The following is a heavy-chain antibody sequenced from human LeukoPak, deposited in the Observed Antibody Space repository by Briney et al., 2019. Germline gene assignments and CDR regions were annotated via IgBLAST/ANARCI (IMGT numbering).Heavy chain of an antibody. CDR2: ISSSSTYM. Sequence: GGSLRLSCAASGFTFSSYSTNWVRQAPGKGLEWVSSISSSSTYMYYADSVKGRFTISRDNAKNSLYLQMNSLRAEDTAVYYCARDLRVRGGGGFDYWGKGTLVTVPS. CDR3: ARDLRVRGGGGFDY. CDR1: GFTFSSYS. V-gene: IGHV3-21*01. D-gene: IGHD3-10*01. J-gene: IGHJ4*02.